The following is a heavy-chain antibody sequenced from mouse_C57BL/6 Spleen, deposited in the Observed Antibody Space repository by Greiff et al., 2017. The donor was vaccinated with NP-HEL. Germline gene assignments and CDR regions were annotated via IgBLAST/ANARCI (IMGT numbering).Heavy chain of an antibody. CDR1: GFTFSSYA. J-gene: IGHJ4*01. Sequence: EVQRVESGGGLVKPGGSLKLSCAASGFTFSSYAMSWVRQTPEKRLEWVATISDGGSYTYYPDNVKGGFIISRGNAKNNLYLQMRHLKSEDTAMYYCARVYYGSSYEAMDYWGQGTSVTVSS. D-gene: IGHD1-1*01. CDR2: ISDGGSYT. V-gene: IGHV5-4*01. CDR3: ARVYYGSSYEAMDY.